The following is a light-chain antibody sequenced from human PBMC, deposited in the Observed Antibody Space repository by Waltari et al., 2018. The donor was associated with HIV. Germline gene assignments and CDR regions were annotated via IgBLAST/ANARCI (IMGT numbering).Light chain of an antibody. CDR3: QQYYTIEST. CDR1: RTVYFNSNNQNY. J-gene: IGKJ4*01. CDR2: WAS. Sequence: DIVMTQSPDSLPVSLGERATMHRSSSRTVYFNSNNQNYLAWYQQKPGQSPKVLIYWASTRASGVPGRFSGSGYETDFNLTISSLQADDVAVYYCQQYYTIESTFGGGTKVEIK. V-gene: IGKV4-1*01.